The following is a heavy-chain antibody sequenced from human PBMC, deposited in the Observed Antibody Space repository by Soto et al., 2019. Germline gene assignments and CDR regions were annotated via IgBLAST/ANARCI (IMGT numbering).Heavy chain of an antibody. CDR1: GFTFSSYD. J-gene: IGHJ6*02. D-gene: IGHD3-3*01. CDR3: ARGLKSYDFWSGYFSPMYYYYGMDV. CDR2: IGTAGDT. V-gene: IGHV3-13*01. Sequence: GGSLRLSCAASGFTFSSYDMHWVRQATGKGLEWVSAIGTAGDTYYPGSVKGRFTISRENAKNSLYLQMNSLRAEDTAVYYCARGLKSYDFWSGYFSPMYYYYGMDVWGQGTTVTVSS.